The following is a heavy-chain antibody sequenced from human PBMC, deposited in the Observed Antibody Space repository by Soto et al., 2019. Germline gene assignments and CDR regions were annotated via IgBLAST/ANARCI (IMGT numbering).Heavy chain of an antibody. D-gene: IGHD4-17*01. CDR2: IYYSGST. J-gene: IGHJ4*02. CDR1: GGSISTSSYY. V-gene: IGHV4-39*01. CDR3: ARGMTKLFDS. Sequence: SETLSLTCTVSGGSISTSSYYWGWIRQPPGKGLEWIGSIYYSGSTYYNPSLKSRVTISVDTSKNQFSLKLSSVTAADTAVYYWARGMTKLFDSWGQEPLVPVPS.